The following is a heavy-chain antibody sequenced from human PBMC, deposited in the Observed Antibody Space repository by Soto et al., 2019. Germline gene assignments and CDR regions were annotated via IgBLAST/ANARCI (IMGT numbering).Heavy chain of an antibody. CDR1: GGSISGGGYY. CDR3: ARALTTVTLFDP. Sequence: QVQLQESGPGLVKPSQTLSITCTVSGGSISGGGYYWSWIRQHPGKGLEWIGYIYYSGSTYYNPSLNSRVTISVDTSKNQFSLKLSSVTAADTAVYYCARALTTVTLFDPWGQGTLVTVSS. J-gene: IGHJ5*02. V-gene: IGHV4-31*03. CDR2: IYYSGST. D-gene: IGHD4-17*01.